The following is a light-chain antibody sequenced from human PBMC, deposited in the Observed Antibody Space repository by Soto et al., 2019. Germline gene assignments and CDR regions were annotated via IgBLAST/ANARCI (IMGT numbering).Light chain of an antibody. J-gene: IGLJ2*01. CDR2: EVT. CDR3: NSYTNSSAVV. Sequence: QSVLTQPASVSGSPGQSITISCAGTRDDIGAYVYVSWYQQHPGNAPKLLVYEVTNRPSGVSDRFSGSKSGNTASLTISGLQAEDEADYYCNSYTNSSAVVFGGGTKATVL. V-gene: IGLV2-14*01. CDR1: RDDIGAYVY.